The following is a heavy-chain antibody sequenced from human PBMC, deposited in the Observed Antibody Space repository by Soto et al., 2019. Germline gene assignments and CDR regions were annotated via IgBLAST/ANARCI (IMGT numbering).Heavy chain of an antibody. V-gene: IGHV1-3*01. CDR2: INAGNGYT. CDR3: ARGAALYVGHWYFDL. D-gene: IGHD6-6*01. Sequence: QVQLLQSGAEVKKPGASVKVSCKASGYIFTNYAMHWVRQAPGQGLEWMGRINAGNGYTKYSQKSQGRVTITRDTSATTVYMDGTSLRSEDTAVYYRARGAALYVGHWYFDLWGRGTLVTVSS. J-gene: IGHJ2*01. CDR1: GYIFTNYA.